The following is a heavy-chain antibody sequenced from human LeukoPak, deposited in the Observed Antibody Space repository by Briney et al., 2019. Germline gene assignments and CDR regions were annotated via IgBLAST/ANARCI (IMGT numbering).Heavy chain of an antibody. J-gene: IGHJ6*02. Sequence: GGSLRLSCAASGFMFNTFAMSWVRQAPGKGLEWVSSISASGEGTYYADSVKGRFTISRDNSKTTLYLQMNSLRAEDTALYYCAKDDYYYHSNGYYLDYYYGMDVWGQGTTVTVS. D-gene: IGHD3-22*01. CDR1: GFMFNTFA. V-gene: IGHV3-23*01. CDR2: ISASGEGT. CDR3: AKDDYYYHSNGYYLDYYYGMDV.